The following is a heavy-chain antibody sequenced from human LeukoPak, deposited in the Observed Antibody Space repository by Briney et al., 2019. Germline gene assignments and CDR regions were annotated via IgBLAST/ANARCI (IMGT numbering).Heavy chain of an antibody. CDR2: IYYSGST. CDR1: GGSISGYY. Sequence: PSETLSLTCTVSGGSISGYYWSWIRQPPGKGLEWIGYIYYSGSTNYNPSLKSRVTISVDTSKNQFSLKLSSVTAADTAVYYCAASGGSYSFDYWGQGTLVTVSS. J-gene: IGHJ4*02. CDR3: AASGGSYSFDY. V-gene: IGHV4-59*01. D-gene: IGHD1-26*01.